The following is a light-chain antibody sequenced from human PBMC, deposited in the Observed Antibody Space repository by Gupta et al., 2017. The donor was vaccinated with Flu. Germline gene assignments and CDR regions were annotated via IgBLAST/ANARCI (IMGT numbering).Light chain of an antibody. J-gene: IGKJ4*01. Sequence: DIVMTQSPDSLAVSLGERATINCKSSQSVLYSSNNKNYLAWYQQKPGQPPNLLIYWASTRESGVPDRFSGSGSGTDFTLTISSLHAEDVAVYYCHQEDSTPITFGGGTKVEIK. CDR3: HQEDSTPIT. V-gene: IGKV4-1*01. CDR1: QSVLYSSNNKNY. CDR2: WAS.